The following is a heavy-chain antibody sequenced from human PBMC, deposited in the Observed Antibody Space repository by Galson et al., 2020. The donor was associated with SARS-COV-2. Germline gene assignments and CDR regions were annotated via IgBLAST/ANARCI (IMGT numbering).Heavy chain of an antibody. D-gene: IGHD6-6*01. CDR2: ISASGSIT. V-gene: IGHV3-23*01. Sequence: GGSLRLSCAASGFTFSTWAMSWVRQAPGKGLEWVSVISASGSITDYSDSVKGRFSISRDDSKNSLYLQINNLRAEDSAIYYCAKEGSSRSSPPYYFDYWGQGTLVTVSS. J-gene: IGHJ4*02. CDR1: GFTFSTWA. CDR3: AKEGSSRSSPPYYFDY.